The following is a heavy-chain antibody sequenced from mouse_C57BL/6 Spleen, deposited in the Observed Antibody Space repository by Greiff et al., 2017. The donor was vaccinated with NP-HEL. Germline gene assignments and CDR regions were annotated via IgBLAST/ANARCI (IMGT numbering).Heavy chain of an antibody. V-gene: IGHV1-82*01. CDR3: ARTIYYYGSGFAY. D-gene: IGHD1-1*01. J-gene: IGHJ3*01. CDR2: IYPGDGDT. CDR1: GYAFSSSW. Sequence: QVQLQQSGPELVKPGASVKISCKASGYAFSSSWMNWVKQRPGKGLEWIGRIYPGDGDTNYNGKFKGKATLTADKSSSTAYMQLSSLTSEDSAVYFCARTIYYYGSGFAYWGQGTLVTVSA.